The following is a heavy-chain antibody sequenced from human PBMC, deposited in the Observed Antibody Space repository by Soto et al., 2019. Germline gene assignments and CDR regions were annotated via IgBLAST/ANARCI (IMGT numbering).Heavy chain of an antibody. Sequence: EEQLVESGGALVRPGESLRLSCAASGISISSYWMGWVRQAPGRGLEWVASIKKDGSEKYYMDSLKGRFTISRDNALNSLYLQMNSLRAEDTAVYFCVTGYHSDYWGQGTLVTVSS. CDR1: GISISSYW. CDR3: VTGYHSDY. CDR2: IKKDGSEK. V-gene: IGHV3-7*03. D-gene: IGHD5-18*01. J-gene: IGHJ4*02.